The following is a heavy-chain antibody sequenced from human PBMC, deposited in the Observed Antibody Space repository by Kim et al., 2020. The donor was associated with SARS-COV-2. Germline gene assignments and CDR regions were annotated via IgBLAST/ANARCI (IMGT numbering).Heavy chain of an antibody. V-gene: IGHV3-23*01. CDR2: ISAIDYST. CDR1: GFSFSSHA. CDR3: SSDDGLEY. J-gene: IGHJ4*02. D-gene: IGHD2-21*02. Sequence: GGSLRLSCRTSGFSFSSHAMSWVRQAPGKGLEWVSAISAIDYSTYDADSVRGRFTISRDNSKNTVYLQMNSLRVDDTAVYYCSSDDGLEYWGQGTLGIV.